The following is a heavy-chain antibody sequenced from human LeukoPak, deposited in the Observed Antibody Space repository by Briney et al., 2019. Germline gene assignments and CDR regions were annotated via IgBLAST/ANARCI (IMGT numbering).Heavy chain of an antibody. J-gene: IGHJ6*04. CDR3: ASRLLTMVRGAANYYYYGMDV. CDR2: IIPIFGIA. V-gene: IGHV1-69*04. Sequence: SVKVSCKASGGTFSSYAISWVRQAPGQGLEWMGRIIPIFGIANYAQKFQGRVTITADKSTSTAYMELSSLRSEDTAVYYCASRLLTMVRGAANYYYYGMDVWGKGTTVTVSS. CDR1: GGTFSSYA. D-gene: IGHD3-10*01.